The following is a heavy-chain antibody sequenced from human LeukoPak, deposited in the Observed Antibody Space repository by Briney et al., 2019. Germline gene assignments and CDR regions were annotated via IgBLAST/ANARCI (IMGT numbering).Heavy chain of an antibody. CDR3: AGLVGRYSSGLYYYYFDY. CDR1: GDSINSLDL. CDR2: MYLSGTT. V-gene: IGHV4-4*02. D-gene: IGHD3-22*01. J-gene: IGHJ4*02. Sequence: SETLSLTCTVSGDSINSLDLWSWVRQPPGKGLEWIGEMYLSGTTHSNPSVKSPVTLSIDKSKNHFFLNLSSVTAADTAVYYCAGLVGRYSSGLYYYYFDYWGQGTLVTVSS.